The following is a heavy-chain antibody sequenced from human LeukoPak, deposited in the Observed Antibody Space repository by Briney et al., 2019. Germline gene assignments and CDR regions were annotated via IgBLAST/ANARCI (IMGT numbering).Heavy chain of an antibody. CDR2: ISSSSSYI. V-gene: IGHV3-21*01. CDR1: GFTFSSYS. Sequence: GGSLRLSCAASGFTFSSYSTNWVRQAPGKGLDWVSSISSSSSYIYYADSVKGRFTISRDNAKNSLYLQMNSLRAEDTAVYYCAREDSGYGEGFDYWGQGTLVAVSS. D-gene: IGHD5-12*01. J-gene: IGHJ4*02. CDR3: AREDSGYGEGFDY.